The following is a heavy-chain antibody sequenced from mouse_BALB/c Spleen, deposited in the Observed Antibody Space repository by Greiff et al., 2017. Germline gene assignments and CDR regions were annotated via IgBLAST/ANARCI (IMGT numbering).Heavy chain of an antibody. Sequence: QVQLKESGPELVKPGASVKISCKASGYAFSSSWMNWVKQRPGQGLEWIGRIYPGDGDTNYNGKFKGKATLTADKSSSTAYMQLSSLTSVDSAVYFCARPGRYYFDYWGKGTTLTVSS. CDR1: GYAFSSSW. J-gene: IGHJ2*01. V-gene: IGHV1-82*01. CDR3: ARPGRYYFDY. CDR2: IYPGDGDT.